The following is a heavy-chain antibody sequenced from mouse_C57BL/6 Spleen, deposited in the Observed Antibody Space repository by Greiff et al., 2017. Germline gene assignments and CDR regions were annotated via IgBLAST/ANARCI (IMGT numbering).Heavy chain of an antibody. CDR1: GYTFTSYW. CDR2: IYPGSGST. J-gene: IGHJ4*01. Sequence: QVKLQQPGAELVKPGASVKMSCKASGYTFTSYWITWVKPRPGQGLEWIGDIYPGSGSTNYNEKFKSKATLTVDTSSSTADMQLSSLTSEDSAVYYSARRENGDTYFAMDYWGQGTSVTVSS. CDR3: ARRENGDTYFAMDY. D-gene: IGHD2-13*01. V-gene: IGHV1-55*01.